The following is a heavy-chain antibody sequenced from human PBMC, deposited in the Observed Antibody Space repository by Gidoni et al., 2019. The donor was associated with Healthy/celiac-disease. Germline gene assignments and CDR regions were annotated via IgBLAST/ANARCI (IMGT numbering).Heavy chain of an antibody. Sequence: QVQLVQSGAEVKKPGSSVKVSCKASGCPFSSYAISWVRQAPGQGLEWMGGIIPIFGTANYARKFQGRVTITADKSTNTAYMGLSSLRSEDTAVYYCAREGGYKIGLELLWGQGTLVTVSS. CDR1: GCPFSSYA. J-gene: IGHJ4*02. D-gene: IGHD5-12*01. V-gene: IGHV1-69*06. CDR3: AREGGYKIGLELL. CDR2: IIPIFGTA.